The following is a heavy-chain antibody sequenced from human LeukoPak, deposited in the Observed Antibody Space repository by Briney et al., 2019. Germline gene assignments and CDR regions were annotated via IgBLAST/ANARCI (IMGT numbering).Heavy chain of an antibody. J-gene: IGHJ3*02. D-gene: IGHD3-3*01. CDR2: MNPNSGNT. CDR1: GYTFTSYD. Sequence: ASVKVSCKASGYTFTSYDINWVRQATGQGLEWMGWMNPNSGNTGYAQKFQGRVTITRNTSISTAYMELSSLRSEDTAVYYCARGMGTITIFGVVITRDLDAFDIWGQGTMVTVSS. V-gene: IGHV1-8*03. CDR3: ARGMGTITIFGVVITRDLDAFDI.